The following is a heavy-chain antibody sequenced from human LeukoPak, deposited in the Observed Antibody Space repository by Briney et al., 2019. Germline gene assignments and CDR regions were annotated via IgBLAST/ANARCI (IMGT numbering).Heavy chain of an antibody. CDR3: ARELVDFWANAFDI. CDR1: GGSIISYY. D-gene: IGHD3-3*01. J-gene: IGHJ3*02. Sequence: SSETLSLTCTVSGGSIISYYWSWIRQPPGKGLEWIGYIYYSGSTNYNPSLKSRVTISVDTSKNQFSLKLSSVTAADTAVYYCARELVDFWANAFDIWGQGTMVTVSS. CDR2: IYYSGST. V-gene: IGHV4-59*01.